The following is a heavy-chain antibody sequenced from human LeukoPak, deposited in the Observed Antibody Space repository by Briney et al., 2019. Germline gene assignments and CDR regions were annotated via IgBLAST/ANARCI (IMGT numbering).Heavy chain of an antibody. CDR1: GGSLSSYY. Sequence: PSETLSLTCTVSGGSLSSYYWSWIRQPPGKGLEWIGYIYYSGSTNYNPSLKSRVTISVDTSKNQFSLKLSSVTAADTAVYYCARSAEGYYYDSSGYYNYWGQGTLVTVSS. CDR2: IYYSGST. D-gene: IGHD3-22*01. V-gene: IGHV4-59*01. J-gene: IGHJ4*02. CDR3: ARSAEGYYYDSSGYYNY.